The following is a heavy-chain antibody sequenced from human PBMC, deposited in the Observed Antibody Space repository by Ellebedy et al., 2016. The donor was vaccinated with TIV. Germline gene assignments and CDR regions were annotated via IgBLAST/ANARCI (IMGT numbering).Heavy chain of an antibody. CDR3: VKERDGGWDY. J-gene: IGHJ4*02. CDR1: GFTFNIYA. D-gene: IGHD6-19*01. CDR2: VDTGDNT. V-gene: IGHV3-23*01. Sequence: PGGSLRLSCAASGFTFNIYAMSWVRQAPGKGLEWVSLVDTGDNTYYADSVKGRFTISRDNSKNMLYLQMNSLRAEDTALYYCVKERDGGWDYWGQGTLVTVSS.